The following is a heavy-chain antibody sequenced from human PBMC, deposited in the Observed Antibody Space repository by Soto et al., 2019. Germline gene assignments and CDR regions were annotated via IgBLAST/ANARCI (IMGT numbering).Heavy chain of an antibody. CDR3: ASVRLYYYDSSGLPSYYGMDV. Sequence: QVQLVQSGAEVKKPGSSVKVSCKASGGTFSSYAISWVRQAPGQGLEWMGGIIPIFGTANYAKKFQGRVTITADESTSTAYMARSSLRSEDTAVYYCASVRLYYYDSSGLPSYYGMDVWGQGTTVTVSS. J-gene: IGHJ6*02. V-gene: IGHV1-69*01. CDR1: GGTFSSYA. CDR2: IIPIFGTA. D-gene: IGHD3-22*01.